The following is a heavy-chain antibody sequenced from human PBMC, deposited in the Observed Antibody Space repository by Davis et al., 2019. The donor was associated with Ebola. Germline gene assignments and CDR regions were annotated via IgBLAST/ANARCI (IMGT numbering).Heavy chain of an antibody. D-gene: IGHD2-8*01. CDR2: IKQDGSEK. J-gene: IGHJ4*02. CDR1: GFTFSSYW. V-gene: IGHV3-7*03. Sequence: PGGSLRLSCAASGFTFSSYWMSWVRQAPGKGLEWVANIKQDGSEKYYVDSVKGRFTISRDNAKNTLYLQMNSLRAEDTAVYYCAKAAAYAIREFDYWGQGTLVTVSS. CDR3: AKAAAYAIREFDY.